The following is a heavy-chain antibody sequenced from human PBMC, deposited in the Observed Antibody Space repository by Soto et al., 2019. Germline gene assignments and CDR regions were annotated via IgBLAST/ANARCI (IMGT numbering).Heavy chain of an antibody. V-gene: IGHV4-31*03. CDR1: GGSISSGGYY. CDR2: IYYSGST. CDR3: ARDGRYSSSMGWFDP. D-gene: IGHD6-13*01. Sequence: PSETLSLTCTVSGGSISSGGYYWSWIRQHPGKGLEWIGYIYYSGSTYYNPSLKSRVTISVDTSKNQFSLKLSSVTAADTAVYYCARDGRYSSSMGWFDPWGQGTLVTVSS. J-gene: IGHJ5*02.